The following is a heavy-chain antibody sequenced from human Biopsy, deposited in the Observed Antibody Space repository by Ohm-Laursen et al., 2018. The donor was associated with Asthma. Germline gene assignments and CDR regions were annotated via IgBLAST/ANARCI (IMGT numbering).Heavy chain of an antibody. CDR1: GGSVSSGSYY. D-gene: IGHD2-15*01. Sequence: TLSLTCAVSGGSVSSGSYYWSWIRQPPGKGLAWVSYVSYSGSTDYNPSLKSRLTISMDTSKNQFSLKLSSVTAADTAVYYCARVPTTLRYFDLWGRGTLVTVSS. J-gene: IGHJ2*01. CDR3: ARVPTTLRYFDL. V-gene: IGHV4-61*01. CDR2: VSYSGST.